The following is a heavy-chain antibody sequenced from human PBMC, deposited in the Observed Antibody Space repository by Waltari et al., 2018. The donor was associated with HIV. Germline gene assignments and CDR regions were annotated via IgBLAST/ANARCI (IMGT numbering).Heavy chain of an antibody. CDR2: SNLNRGDT. CDR1: GYTCTAYS. D-gene: IGHD3-22*01. V-gene: IGHV1-2*06. Sequence: QVQLVQSGAEVKKPGASVKVSCKASGYTCTAYSMHWVRQALGQGLEWMGRSNLNRGDTNYGRKFRGRVTMTRDTSISTAYMELSRLRSDDTAVYYCARDSYYYESSGFCPDFWGQGTLVTVSS. J-gene: IGHJ4*02. CDR3: ARDSYYYESSGFCPDF.